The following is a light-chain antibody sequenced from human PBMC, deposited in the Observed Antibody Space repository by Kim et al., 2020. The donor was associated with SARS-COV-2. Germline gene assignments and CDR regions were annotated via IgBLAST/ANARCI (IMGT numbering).Light chain of an antibody. J-gene: IGKJ4*01. CDR2: KTS. Sequence: DIQMTQSPSTLSASVGDRVTITCRPSQSISNWLAWYQKKPGKAPKLLIYKTSTLESGVPSRFSGSGSETEFTLTISTLQPDDFATYNGKNKNSYPTFGAGTKV. V-gene: IGKV1-5*03. CDR3: KNKNSYPT. CDR1: QSISNW.